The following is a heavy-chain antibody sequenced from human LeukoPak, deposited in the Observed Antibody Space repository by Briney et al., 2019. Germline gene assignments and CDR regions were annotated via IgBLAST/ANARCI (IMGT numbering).Heavy chain of an antibody. D-gene: IGHD2-15*01. CDR2: IYYSGST. CDR1: GGSISSSSYY. J-gene: IGHJ3*02. V-gene: IGHV4-39*07. Sequence: SETLSLTCTVSGGSISSSSYYWGWIRQPPGKGLEWIGSIYYSGSTYYNPSLKSRVTISVDTSKNQFSLKLSSVTAADTAVYYCARLPRPGPYCSGGSCDAFDIWGQGTMVTVSS. CDR3: ARLPRPGPYCSGGSCDAFDI.